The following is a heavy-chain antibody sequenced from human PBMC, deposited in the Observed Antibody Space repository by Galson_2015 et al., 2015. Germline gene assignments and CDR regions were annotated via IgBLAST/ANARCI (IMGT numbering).Heavy chain of an antibody. CDR1: GGSFSASA. CDR3: ASAGGIHQFKSSGLEALAY. CDR2: IIPKYGTP. D-gene: IGHD3-22*01. J-gene: IGHJ4*02. Sequence: SVKVSCKASGGSFSASAITWVRQAPGQGLEWMGTIIPKYGTPSYAQRFQGRVTIVADESTTTAYMDLGSLTSDGTAIYYCASAGGIHQFKSSGLEALAYWGQGTLVTVSS. V-gene: IGHV1-69*13.